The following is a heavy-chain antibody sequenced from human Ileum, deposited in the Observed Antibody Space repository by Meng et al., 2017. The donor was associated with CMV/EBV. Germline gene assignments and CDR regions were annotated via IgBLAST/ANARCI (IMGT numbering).Heavy chain of an antibody. Sequence: QGRLVQSGAEMKNPGASVKVSCKTSGYTFTNNIMNWVRQAPGQGLEWMGWINPNSGSTNYAQKFQGRVTMTRDTSISTAYMELNRLTSDDTAMYFCARIIVSRGYSFDYWGQGTLVTVSS. V-gene: IGHV1-2*02. D-gene: IGHD5-18*01. CDR1: GYTFTNNI. J-gene: IGHJ4*02. CDR3: ARIIVSRGYSFDY. CDR2: INPNSGST.